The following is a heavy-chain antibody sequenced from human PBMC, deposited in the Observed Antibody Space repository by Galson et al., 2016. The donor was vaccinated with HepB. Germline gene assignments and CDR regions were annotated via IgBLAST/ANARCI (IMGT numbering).Heavy chain of an antibody. CDR2: ISYDGNNK. CDR3: AREHRPSHFSDFDS. Sequence: SLRLSCAASGFNFSWHAMHWVRQAPGKGLEWVTFISYDGNNKYYADSMKGRFTITRDNSKSTLYLQMNSLAPEDTALYYCAREHRPSHFSDFDSWGPGTLVTVSS. J-gene: IGHJ4*02. V-gene: IGHV3-30-3*01. CDR1: GFNFSWHA.